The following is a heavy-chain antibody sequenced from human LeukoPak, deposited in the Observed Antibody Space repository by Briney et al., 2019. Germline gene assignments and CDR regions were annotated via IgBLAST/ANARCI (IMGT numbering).Heavy chain of an antibody. CDR1: GFTVSSNY. V-gene: IGHV3-53*01. Sequence: PGGSLRLSCAASGFTVSSNYMSWVRQAPGKGLEWVSVIYSGGSTYYADSVKGRFTISRDNSKNTLYLQMNSLRAEDTAVYYCATNYDPTRPLDPWGQGTLVTVSS. J-gene: IGHJ5*02. CDR3: ATNYDPTRPLDP. CDR2: IYSGGST. D-gene: IGHD3-22*01.